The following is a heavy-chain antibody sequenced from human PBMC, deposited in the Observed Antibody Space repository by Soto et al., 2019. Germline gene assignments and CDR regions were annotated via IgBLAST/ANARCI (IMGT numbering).Heavy chain of an antibody. CDR2: INHSGST. D-gene: IGHD3-16*01. V-gene: IGHV4-34*01. CDR1: GGSFSGYY. Sequence: SETLSLTCAVYGGSFSGYYWSWIRQPPGKGLEWIGEINHSGSTNYNPSLKSRVTISVDTSKNQFSLKLSSVTAADTAVYYCARGQSMITFGGVILSDAFDIWAQGTMVTVSS. J-gene: IGHJ3*02. CDR3: ARGQSMITFGGVILSDAFDI.